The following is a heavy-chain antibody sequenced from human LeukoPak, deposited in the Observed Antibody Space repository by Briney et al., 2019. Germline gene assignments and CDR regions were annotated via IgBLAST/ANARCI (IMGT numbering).Heavy chain of an antibody. CDR2: ISSSSSYI. D-gene: IGHD6-19*01. CDR1: GFTFSSYS. J-gene: IGHJ4*02. Sequence: GGSLRLSCAASGFTFSSYSMSWVRQAPGKGLEWVSSISSSSSYIYYADSVKGRFTISRDNAKNSLYLQMNSLRAEDTAVYYCAKDRGYSSGRDFDYWGQGTLVTVSS. V-gene: IGHV3-21*04. CDR3: AKDRGYSSGRDFDY.